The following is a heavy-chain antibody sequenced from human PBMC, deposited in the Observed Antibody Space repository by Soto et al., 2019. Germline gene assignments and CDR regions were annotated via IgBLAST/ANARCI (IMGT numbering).Heavy chain of an antibody. CDR1: GYTFTSYG. D-gene: IGHD1-20*01. Sequence: QVQLVQSGAEVKKPGASVKVSCKASGYTFTSYGISWVRQAPGQGLEWMGWISAYNGNTKYAQKPQXRGTMTTDASTSTAYMELRSLRSDDTAVYYCARDAAIGMNDYWGQGTLVTVSS. CDR3: ARDAAIGMNDY. V-gene: IGHV1-18*01. J-gene: IGHJ4*02. CDR2: ISAYNGNT.